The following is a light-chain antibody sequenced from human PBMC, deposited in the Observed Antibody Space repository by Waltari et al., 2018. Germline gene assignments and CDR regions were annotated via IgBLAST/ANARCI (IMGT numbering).Light chain of an antibody. CDR2: EVS. V-gene: IGLV2-23*02. CDR1: SSDVGRYNL. CDR3: CSYAGSSTFV. J-gene: IGLJ2*01. Sequence: QSALTQPDTVSGSPGQAITISCTGTSSDVGRYNLVSWYQQHPGKAPKLMIYEVSKRPSGVSTRFSGSKSCNTASLTISGLQAEDEADYYCCSYAGSSTFVFGGGTKLTVL.